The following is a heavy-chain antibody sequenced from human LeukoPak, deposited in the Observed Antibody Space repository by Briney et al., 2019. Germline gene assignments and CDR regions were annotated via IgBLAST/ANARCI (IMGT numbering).Heavy chain of an antibody. CDR2: VHLDGRT. Sequence: SETLSLTCAVSGGSVTSTNWWTWVRQPPGKGLEWIGEVHLDGRTNYNPSLTGRLTLSVDLYENHISLKLTSVTAADTAVYYCAREGGFYRHLDYLGQGTLVTVSS. D-gene: IGHD3-3*01. V-gene: IGHV4-4*02. CDR1: GGSVTSTNW. J-gene: IGHJ4*02. CDR3: AREGGFYRHLDY.